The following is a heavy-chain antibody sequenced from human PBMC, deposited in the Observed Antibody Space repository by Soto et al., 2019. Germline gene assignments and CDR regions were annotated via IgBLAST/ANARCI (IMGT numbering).Heavy chain of an antibody. V-gene: IGHV3-30-3*01. J-gene: IGHJ4*02. Sequence: QVQLVESGGGVVQPGRSLRLSCAASGFTFSSYAMHWVRQAPGKGLEWVAVISYDGSNKYYADSVKGRFTISRDNSKNTLYLQMNSLRAEDTAVYYCARGNSGYLGYYFDYWGQGTLVTVSS. CDR1: GFTFSSYA. CDR2: ISYDGSNK. CDR3: ARGNSGYLGYYFDY. D-gene: IGHD3-22*01.